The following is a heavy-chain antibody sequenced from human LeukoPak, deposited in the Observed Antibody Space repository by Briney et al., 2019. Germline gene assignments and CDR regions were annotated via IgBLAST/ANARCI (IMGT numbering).Heavy chain of an antibody. CDR1: GFTFTGYS. Sequence: GGSLRLSCAASGFTFTGYSMNWFRQAPGKGLEWISYISITSDKIYYADSVKGRFTISRDNAWNSLYLQMNRLRAEDTAVYYCARNAYGAQTPSDVWGQGTTVTVSS. V-gene: IGHV3-48*01. J-gene: IGHJ6*02. CDR2: ISITSDKI. CDR3: ARNAYGAQTPSDV. D-gene: IGHD4-17*01.